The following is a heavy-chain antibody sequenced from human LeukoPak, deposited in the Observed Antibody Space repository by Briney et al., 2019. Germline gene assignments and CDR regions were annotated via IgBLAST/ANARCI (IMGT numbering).Heavy chain of an antibody. CDR3: ARVAEIQLWLRSAFDY. CDR2: ISTGSSTI. CDR1: GFTFSTYS. J-gene: IGHJ4*02. Sequence: GGSLRLSCAASGFTFSTYSMNWVRQAPGKGLEWVSFISTGSSTIYYADSVKGRFTMSRDNAKSSLYLQMNSLRDEDTAVYYCARVAEIQLWLRSAFDYWGQGTLVTVSS. V-gene: IGHV3-48*02. D-gene: IGHD5-18*01.